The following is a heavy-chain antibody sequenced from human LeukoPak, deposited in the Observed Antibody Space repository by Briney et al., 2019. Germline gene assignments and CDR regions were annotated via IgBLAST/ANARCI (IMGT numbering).Heavy chain of an antibody. CDR1: GFTFSNAW. D-gene: IGHD6-19*01. CDR2: IKSKTDGGTT. CDR3: TTEVYSSRWYFY. J-gene: IGHJ4*02. Sequence: GGSLRLSCAASGFTFSNAWMSWVRQAPGKGLEWVGRIKSKTDGGTTDYAAPVKGRFTISRDDSKNTLYLQMNSLKTEDTAVYYCTTEVYSSRWYFYWGQGTLVTVSS. V-gene: IGHV3-15*01.